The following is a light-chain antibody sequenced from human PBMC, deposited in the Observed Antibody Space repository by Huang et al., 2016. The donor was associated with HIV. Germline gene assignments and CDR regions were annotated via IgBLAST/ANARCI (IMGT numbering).Light chain of an antibody. J-gene: IGKJ5*01. CDR1: QNVNTY. Sequence: DIQMTQSPPSLSASVGDSVTIACRASQNVNTYLNWSKQKPGQAPRLLIFAASRLRSGVPSRFSGSGSGTEFTLTISSLQLEDFATYYCQQRFSTTITFGQGTRLDIK. CDR3: QQRFSTTIT. CDR2: AAS. V-gene: IGKV1-39*01.